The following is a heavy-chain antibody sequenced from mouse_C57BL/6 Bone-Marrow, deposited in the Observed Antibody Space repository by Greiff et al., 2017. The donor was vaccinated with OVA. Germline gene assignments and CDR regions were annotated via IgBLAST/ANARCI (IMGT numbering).Heavy chain of an antibody. J-gene: IGHJ1*03. V-gene: IGHV1-63*01. CDR3: ARSRTGTVWYFDV. CDR1: GYTFTNYW. CDR2: IYPGGGYT. D-gene: IGHD4-1*01. Sequence: QVHVKQSGAELVRPGTSVKMSCKASGYTFTNYWIGWAKQRPGHGLEWIGDIYPGGGYTNYNEKFKGKATLTADKSSSTAYMQFSSLTSEDSAIYYCARSRTGTVWYFDVWGTGTTVTVSS.